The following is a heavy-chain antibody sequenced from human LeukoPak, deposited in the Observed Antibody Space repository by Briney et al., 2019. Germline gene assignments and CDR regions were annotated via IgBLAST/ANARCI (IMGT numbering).Heavy chain of an antibody. D-gene: IGHD2-2*02. V-gene: IGHV3-74*01. J-gene: IGHJ5*02. CDR2: INSDGSNT. Sequence: GGSLRLSCAASGFTFGSYAMSWVRQAPGKGLVWVSHINSDGSNTDYADSVKGRFTISRDNAKNTLYLQMNSLRAEDTAVYYCASFPGLIPSWGQGTLVTVSS. CDR1: GFTFGSYA. CDR3: ASFPGLIPS.